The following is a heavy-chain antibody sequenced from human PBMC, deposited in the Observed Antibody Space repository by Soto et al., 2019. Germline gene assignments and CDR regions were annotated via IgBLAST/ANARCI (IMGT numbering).Heavy chain of an antibody. J-gene: IGHJ4*02. CDR2: IYYSGST. V-gene: IGHV4-59*01. D-gene: IGHD4-17*01. Sequence: QVQLQESGPGLVKPPKTFSLTCPASGASISSYNWTWFGQPPGKGLGWIGYIYYSGSTNYNPSLKSRVTISVDTSKNQFSLKLSSVTAADTAVYYCARVHGDYAPFDYWGQGTLVTVSS. CDR3: ARVHGDYAPFDY. CDR1: GASISSYN.